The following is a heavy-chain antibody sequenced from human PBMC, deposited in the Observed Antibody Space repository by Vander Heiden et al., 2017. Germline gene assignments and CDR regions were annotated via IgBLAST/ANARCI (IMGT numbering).Heavy chain of an antibody. D-gene: IGHD2-8*01. J-gene: IGHJ4*02. CDR1: GGSMSGYD. Sequence: VQLQESGPGLVRPSETLSLSCSVYGGSMSGYDWVWIRQPAGKGLEWIGRIFASGETRYNPSLKSRVTMSVDRPKKQFSLELNSVTAADTGVYFCARAREYGDYCDYWGQGTLVAVSS. V-gene: IGHV4-4*07. CDR2: IFASGET. CDR3: ARAREYGDYCDY.